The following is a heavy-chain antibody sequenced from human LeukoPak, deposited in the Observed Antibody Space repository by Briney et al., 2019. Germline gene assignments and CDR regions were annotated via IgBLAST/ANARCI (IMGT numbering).Heavy chain of an antibody. CDR2: INHNGNVN. CDR1: GFTFSSYW. J-gene: IGHJ4*02. CDR3: ARDSRAYYYDSSGHFDY. V-gene: IGHV3-7*03. D-gene: IGHD3-22*01. Sequence: PGGSLRLSCAASGFTFSSYWMNWARQAPGKGLEWVASINHNGNVNYYVDSVKGRFTISRDNAMNSLYLQMSNLRAEDTAVYYCARDSRAYYYDSSGHFDYWGQGTLVTVSS.